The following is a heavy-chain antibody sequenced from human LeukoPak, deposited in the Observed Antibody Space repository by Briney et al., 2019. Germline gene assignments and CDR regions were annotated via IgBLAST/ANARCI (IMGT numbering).Heavy chain of an antibody. Sequence: GGSLRLSCTASGFTFSIYWMSWVRQAPGKELEWVASIKEDGSEEHYVDSVKGRFTISRDNARNSVHEQMNSLRAEDTAVYFCARVRPGHYFDYWGQGALVTVSS. V-gene: IGHV3-7*01. CDR2: IKEDGSEE. D-gene: IGHD6-6*01. CDR1: GFTFSIYW. J-gene: IGHJ4*02. CDR3: ARVRPGHYFDY.